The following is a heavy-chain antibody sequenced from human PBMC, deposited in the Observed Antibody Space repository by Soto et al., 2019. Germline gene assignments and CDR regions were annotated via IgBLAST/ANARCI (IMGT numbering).Heavy chain of an antibody. CDR2: ISYDGSNK. Sequence: GGSLRLSGAASGVTFRSYRMHWVRQSPGKWLEWVAVISYDGSNKYYADSVKGRFTISRDNSKNTLYLQMNSLRAEDTAVYYCAKDMVTGENYYYAMDVWRQGTTVT. CDR3: AKDMVTGENYYYAMDV. CDR1: GVTFRSYR. D-gene: IGHD7-27*01. V-gene: IGHV3-30*18. J-gene: IGHJ6*02.